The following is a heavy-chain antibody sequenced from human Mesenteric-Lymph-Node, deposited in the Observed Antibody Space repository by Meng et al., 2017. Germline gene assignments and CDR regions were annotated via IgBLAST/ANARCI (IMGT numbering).Heavy chain of an antibody. D-gene: IGHD3-9*01. Sequence: GESLKISCAASGFPFSSYSMNWVRQAPGKGLEWVSSISSSSSYIYYADSVKGRFTISRDNSKNTLYLQMNSLRAEDTAVYYCARDQDYDILTGYYSYAFDIWGQGTMVTVSS. CDR2: ISSSSSYI. CDR3: ARDQDYDILTGYYSYAFDI. CDR1: GFPFSSYS. V-gene: IGHV3-21*01. J-gene: IGHJ3*02.